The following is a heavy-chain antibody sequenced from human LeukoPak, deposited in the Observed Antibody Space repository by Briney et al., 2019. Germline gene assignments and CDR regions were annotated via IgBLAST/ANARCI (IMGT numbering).Heavy chain of an antibody. D-gene: IGHD3-10*01. CDR3: ASSRWRYGSVDY. V-gene: IGHV4-59*01. Sequence: SETLSLTCTVSGGSISSYYWSWIRQPPGKGLEWIGYIYYSGNTNYNPSLKSRVTISVDTSKNQFSLKLNSVMAADTAVYYCASSRWRYGSVDYWGQGSLVTVSS. CDR1: GGSISSYY. CDR2: IYYSGNT. J-gene: IGHJ4*02.